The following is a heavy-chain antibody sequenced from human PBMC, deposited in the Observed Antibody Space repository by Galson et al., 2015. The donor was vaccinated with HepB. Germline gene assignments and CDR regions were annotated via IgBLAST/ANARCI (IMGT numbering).Heavy chain of an antibody. CDR2: ISGSDDII. CDR1: GFIFDNYY. CDR3: ARDFAWVSTVPGVGASSLAP. Sequence: SLRLSCAASGFIFDNYYMTWLRQAPGKGLDWVSSISGSDDIIYYADSVKGRFTISRDNAKNSLYLQMNSLRAEDTAVYFCARDFAWVSTVPGVGASSLAPGGRGTLV. D-gene: IGHD3-10*02. J-gene: IGHJ5*02. V-gene: IGHV3-11*01.